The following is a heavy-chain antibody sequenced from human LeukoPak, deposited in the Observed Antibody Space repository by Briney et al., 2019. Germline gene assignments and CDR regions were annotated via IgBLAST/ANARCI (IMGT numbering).Heavy chain of an antibody. CDR2: IYHSGST. CDR1: GYSISSGYY. CDR3: ARRNVYYGGNAY. Sequence: SETLSLTCTVSGYSISSGYYWGWIRQPPGKGLEWIGNIYHSGSTYYNTSLKSRVTISVDTSKNQFSLKLSSVTAADTAVYYCARRNVYYGGNAYWGQGTLVTVSS. D-gene: IGHD4-23*01. V-gene: IGHV4-38-2*02. J-gene: IGHJ4*02.